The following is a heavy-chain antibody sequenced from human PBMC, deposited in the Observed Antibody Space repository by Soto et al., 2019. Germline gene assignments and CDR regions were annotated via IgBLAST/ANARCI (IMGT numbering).Heavy chain of an antibody. CDR3: ARAILSGYYLNAFDI. V-gene: IGHV1-69*01. Sequence: QVQLVQSGAEVKKPGSSVKVSCKASGGTFSSYAISWVRQAPGQGLEWMGGIITIFGTANYAQKFQGRVTITADESTSTAYMGLSCLRSEDTAVYYCARAILSGYYLNAFDIWGRGTMLIVSS. CDR1: GGTFSSYA. D-gene: IGHD3-22*01. J-gene: IGHJ3*02. CDR2: IITIFGTA.